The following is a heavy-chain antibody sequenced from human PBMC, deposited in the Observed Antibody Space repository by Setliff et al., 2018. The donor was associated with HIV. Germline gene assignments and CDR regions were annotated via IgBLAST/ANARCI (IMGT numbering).Heavy chain of an antibody. D-gene: IGHD6-19*01. Sequence: GGSLRLSCAASGFTVSSNYMSWVRQAPGKGLEWVSVIYSGGSTYYADSVKGRFTISRDNSKNTLYLQMNSLRAEDTAVYYCARDPRSSGWYFGYWGQGTLVTVSS. CDR3: ARDPRSSGWYFGY. CDR2: IYSGGST. J-gene: IGHJ4*02. V-gene: IGHV3-66*02. CDR1: GFTVSSNY.